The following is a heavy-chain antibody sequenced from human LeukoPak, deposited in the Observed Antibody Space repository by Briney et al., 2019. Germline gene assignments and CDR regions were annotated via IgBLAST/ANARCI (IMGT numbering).Heavy chain of an antibody. Sequence: PGASVKVSCKASGYTFTSYGISWVRQATGQGLEWMGWMNPNSGNTGYAQKFQGRVTITRNTSISTAYMELSSLRSEDTAVYYCARGLGGQDPFRSTNLYFDYWGQGTPVTVSS. D-gene: IGHD5-24*01. V-gene: IGHV1-8*03. CDR1: GYTFTSYG. CDR3: ARGLGGQDPFRSTNLYFDY. CDR2: MNPNSGNT. J-gene: IGHJ4*02.